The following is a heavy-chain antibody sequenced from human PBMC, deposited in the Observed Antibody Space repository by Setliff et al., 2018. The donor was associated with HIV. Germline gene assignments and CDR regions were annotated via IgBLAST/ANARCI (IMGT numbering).Heavy chain of an antibody. V-gene: IGHV4-59*11. CDR3: ARSWGSGSYPY. CDR1: GGSITNHY. CDR2: IYHSGTT. D-gene: IGHD3-10*01. J-gene: IGHJ4*02. Sequence: KTSETLSLTCTVSGGSITNHYWSWIRQPPGKGLEWIGNIYHSGTTKSNPSLKSRVAISVDTSKNQFSLKLTSVTAADTAVYYCARSWGSGSYPYWGQGTLVTVSS.